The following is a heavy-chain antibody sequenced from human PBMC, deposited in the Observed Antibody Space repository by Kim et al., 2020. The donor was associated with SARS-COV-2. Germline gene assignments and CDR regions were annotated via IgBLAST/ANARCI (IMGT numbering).Heavy chain of an antibody. CDR2: IRDSDSGGRT. V-gene: IGHV3-23*01. D-gene: IGHD2-15*01. Sequence: GGSLRLSCAVSGFTINNNAMTWVRQGPGKGLEWVSDIRDSDSGGRTYYADSVRGRFTISRDSSKNTLYLQMDSLRVEDTAVYYCGGHGGWSTWGQGTRVTVSS. J-gene: IGHJ4*02. CDR1: GFTINNNA. CDR3: GGHGGWST.